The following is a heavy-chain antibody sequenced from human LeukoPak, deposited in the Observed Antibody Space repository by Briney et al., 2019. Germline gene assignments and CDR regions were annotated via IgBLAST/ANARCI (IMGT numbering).Heavy chain of an antibody. D-gene: IGHD3-10*01. J-gene: IGHJ6*02. Sequence: GGSLRLPCAASGFTFSSYWMSWVRQAPGKGLEWVANIKQDGSEKYYVDSVKGRFTISRDNAKNSLYLRMNSLRAEDTAVYYCARDSGSYYYYYGMDVWGQGTTVTVSS. CDR1: GFTFSSYW. V-gene: IGHV3-7*03. CDR2: IKQDGSEK. CDR3: ARDSGSYYYYYGMDV.